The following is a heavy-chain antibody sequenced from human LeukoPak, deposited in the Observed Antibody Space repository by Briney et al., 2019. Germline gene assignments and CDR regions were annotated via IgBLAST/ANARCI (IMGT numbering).Heavy chain of an antibody. CDR2: IKSKTDGGPT. CDR1: GFTFSNAW. Sequence: PGGSLRLSCAASGFTFSNAWMSWVRPAPGKGLEWVGRIKSKTDGGPTDYAPPVKGRFTISRDDSKNTLYLQMNSLKTEDTAVYYCTTGGLVGATLDDAFDIWGQGTMVTVSS. J-gene: IGHJ3*02. D-gene: IGHD1-26*01. CDR3: TTGGLVGATLDDAFDI. V-gene: IGHV3-15*01.